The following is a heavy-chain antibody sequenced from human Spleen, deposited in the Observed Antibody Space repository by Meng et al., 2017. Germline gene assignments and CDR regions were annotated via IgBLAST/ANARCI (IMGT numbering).Heavy chain of an antibody. CDR1: GGSFSDNY. V-gene: IGHV4-34*01. Sequence: QVQLQEWGAGLVKPSVTRSLTCVFSGGSFSDNYWSWIRQPQGKGLEWSGEINHSGSTNYNPSLESRATISVDTSQNNLSLKLSYVTAADSAVYYCARGPTTMAHDFDYWGQGTLVTVSS. D-gene: IGHD4-11*01. CDR3: ARGPTTMAHDFDY. CDR2: INHSGST. J-gene: IGHJ4*02.